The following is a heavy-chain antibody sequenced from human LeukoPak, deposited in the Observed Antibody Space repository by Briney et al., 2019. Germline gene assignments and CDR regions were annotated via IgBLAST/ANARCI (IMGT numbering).Heavy chain of an antibody. V-gene: IGHV3-53*01. CDR3: ASGEWPQVY. D-gene: IGHD3-10*01. Sequence: QPGGSLRLSCAASGLTVSGNYMTWVRQATGRGLEWVSLIYAGGNTYYPASVKGRFTISRDNSKNTIYLQMNSVIGGDTAVYYCASGEWPQVYWGQGTLVTVSS. CDR1: GLTVSGNY. CDR2: IYAGGNT. J-gene: IGHJ4*02.